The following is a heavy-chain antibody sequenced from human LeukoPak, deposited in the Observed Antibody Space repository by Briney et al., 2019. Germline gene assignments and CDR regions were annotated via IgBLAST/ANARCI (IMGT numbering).Heavy chain of an antibody. CDR2: IYPGDSDT. J-gene: IGHJ4*02. CDR3: AVRLGSGWAYFDY. V-gene: IGHV5-51*01. Sequence: GESLKISCKGSGYRFTSYWIGWVRQMPGKGLEWMGIIYPGDSDTRYSPSFQGQVTISADKSISTAYLLWSSLKASDTAMYYCAVRLGSGWAYFDYWGQGTLVTVSS. CDR1: GYRFTSYW. D-gene: IGHD6-19*01.